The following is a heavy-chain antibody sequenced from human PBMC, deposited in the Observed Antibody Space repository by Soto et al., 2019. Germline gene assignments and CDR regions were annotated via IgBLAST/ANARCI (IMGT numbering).Heavy chain of an antibody. CDR3: AREALRSLHFDY. CDR2: IYYSGST. V-gene: IGHV4-59*01. CDR1: GGSISSYY. Sequence: SETLSLTCTVSGGSISSYYWSWIRQPPGKGLEWIGYIYYSGSTNYNPSLRSRVTISVDTSKNQFSLKLSSVTAADTAVYYCAREALRSLHFDYWGQGTLVTVSS. J-gene: IGHJ4*02. D-gene: IGHD6-6*01.